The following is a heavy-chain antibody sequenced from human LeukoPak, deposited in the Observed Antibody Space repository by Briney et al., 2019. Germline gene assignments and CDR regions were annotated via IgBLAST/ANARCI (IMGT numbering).Heavy chain of an antibody. Sequence: SETLSLTCTVSGGSISSSSYYWGWIRQPPGKGLEWNGSIYYSGSTYYNPSLKSRVTISVDTSKNQFSLKLSSVTAADTAVYYCARYTAIEYYFDYWGQGTLVTVSS. CDR1: GGSISSSSYY. CDR2: IYYSGST. V-gene: IGHV4-39*07. J-gene: IGHJ4*02. D-gene: IGHD5-18*01. CDR3: ARYTAIEYYFDY.